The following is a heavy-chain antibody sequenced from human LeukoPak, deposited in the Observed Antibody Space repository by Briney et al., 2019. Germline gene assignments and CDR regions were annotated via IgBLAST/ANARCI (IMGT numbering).Heavy chain of an antibody. Sequence: VGSLRLSCAASGFTFSSYWMSWVRQAPGKGLEWVANIKQDGSEKYYVDSVKGRFTISRDNAKNSLYLQMNSLRVEDTAVYYCARVKSSSWYYYYYYMDVWGKGTTVTVSS. D-gene: IGHD6-13*01. J-gene: IGHJ6*03. CDR2: IKQDGSEK. CDR1: GFTFSSYW. V-gene: IGHV3-7*01. CDR3: ARVKSSSWYYYYYYMDV.